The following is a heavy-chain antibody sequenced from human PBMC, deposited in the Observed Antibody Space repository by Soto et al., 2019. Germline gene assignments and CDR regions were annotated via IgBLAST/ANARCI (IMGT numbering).Heavy chain of an antibody. V-gene: IGHV1-69*06. CDR3: ARDMDDSSRYCY. CDR2: IIPIFGTA. J-gene: IGHJ4*02. D-gene: IGHD3-22*01. CDR1: GGTFSSYA. Sequence: GASVKVSCKASGGTFSSYAISWVRQAPGQGLEWMGWIIPIFGTANYAQKFQGRVTITADKSTSTAYMELSSLRSEDTAVYYCARDMDDSSRYCYWGQGTLVTFSS.